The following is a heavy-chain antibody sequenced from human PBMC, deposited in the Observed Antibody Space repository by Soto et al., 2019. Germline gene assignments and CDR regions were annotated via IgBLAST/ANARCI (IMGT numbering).Heavy chain of an antibody. D-gene: IGHD5-18*01. J-gene: IGHJ4*02. V-gene: IGHV3-23*01. CDR1: GFTFTTYA. Sequence: GGSLRLSCAASGFTFTTYAMSWVRQAPGKGLEWVSSVRGSGGSAYYADSVKGRFAISRDNSKNTLYLQMNSLRGEDTAVYYCAKILLGNTYGGFDDWGQGTLVTVSS. CDR3: AKILLGNTYGGFDD. CDR2: VRGSGGSA.